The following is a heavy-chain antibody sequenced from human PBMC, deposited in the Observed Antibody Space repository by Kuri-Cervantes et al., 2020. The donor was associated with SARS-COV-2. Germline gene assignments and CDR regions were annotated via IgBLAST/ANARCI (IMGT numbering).Heavy chain of an antibody. Sequence: SVKVSCKASGGTFSSYAISWVRQAPGQGLEWMGGIIPIFGTANYAQKFQGRVTITADESTSTAYMELRSLRSDDTAVYYCARNLGVLAFGELLDWGQGTLVTDSS. CDR3: ARNLGVLAFGELLD. CDR2: IIPIFGTA. V-gene: IGHV1-69*13. CDR1: GGTFSSYA. J-gene: IGHJ4*02. D-gene: IGHD3-10*01.